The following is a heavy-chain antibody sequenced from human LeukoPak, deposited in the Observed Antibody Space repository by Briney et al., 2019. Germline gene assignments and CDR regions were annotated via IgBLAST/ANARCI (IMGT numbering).Heavy chain of an antibody. D-gene: IGHD3-10*01. J-gene: IGHJ3*02. CDR3: AKDYYGSGSYYGQGAFDI. Sequence: GGSLRLSCAASGFTFDDYAMHWVRQAPGKGLEWVSGISWNSGSIGYADSVKGRFTISRDNAKNSLYLQMNSLRAEDTALYYCAKDYYGSGSYYGQGAFDIWGQGTMVTVSS. CDR2: ISWNSGSI. V-gene: IGHV3-9*01. CDR1: GFTFDDYA.